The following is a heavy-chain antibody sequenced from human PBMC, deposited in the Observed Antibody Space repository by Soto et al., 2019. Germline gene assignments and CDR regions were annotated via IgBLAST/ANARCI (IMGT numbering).Heavy chain of an antibody. J-gene: IGHJ5*02. CDR1: GGSISSYY. CDR3: ARDNCGGACYLNWFDP. Sequence: SETLSLTCTVSGGSISSYYWSWIRQPPGKGLEWIGYIYYSGSTNYNPSLKSRVTISVDTSKNQFSLKLSSVTAADTAVYYCARDNCGGACYLNWFDPWGQGTLVTVSS. D-gene: IGHD2-21*02. CDR2: IYYSGST. V-gene: IGHV4-59*01.